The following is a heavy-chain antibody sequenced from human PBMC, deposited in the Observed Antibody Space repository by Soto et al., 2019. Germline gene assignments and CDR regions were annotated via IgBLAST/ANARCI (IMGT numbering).Heavy chain of an antibody. D-gene: IGHD3-10*01. CDR2: IVVGSGNT. J-gene: IGHJ5*02. V-gene: IGHV1-58*02. CDR3: AADHEYYGSGSYYPNWFDP. Sequence: SVKVSCKASGFTFTSSAMQWVRQARGQRLEWIGWIVVGSGNTNYAQKFQERVTITRDMSTSTAYMELSSLRSEDTAVYYCAADHEYYGSGSYYPNWFDPWGQGTLVTVSS. CDR1: GFTFTSSA.